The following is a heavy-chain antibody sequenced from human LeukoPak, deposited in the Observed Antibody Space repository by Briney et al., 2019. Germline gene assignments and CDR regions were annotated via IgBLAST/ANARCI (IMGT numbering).Heavy chain of an antibody. Sequence: GGSLRLSCAASGFSVSSNYISWVRQAPGKGLEWVSIIYSDGSTFHADSVKGRFTMSRDNSKNTVYLQMSSLRAEDTAVYYCAKSSYIASHIYLDFWGQGILVTVSS. V-gene: IGHV3-53*01. CDR2: IYSDGST. CDR3: AKSSYIASHIYLDF. J-gene: IGHJ4*02. CDR1: GFSVSSNY. D-gene: IGHD3-16*01.